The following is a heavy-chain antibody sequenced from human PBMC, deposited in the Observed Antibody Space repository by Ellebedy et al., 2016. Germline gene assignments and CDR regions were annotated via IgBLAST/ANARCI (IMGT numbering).Heavy chain of an antibody. J-gene: IGHJ6*02. CDR3: ARVDCTSCYSFFYYYYGMDV. Sequence: SVKVSCXASGGTFSSYAISWVRQAPGQGLEWMGGIIPIFGTANYAQKFQGRVTITADESTSTAYMELSSLRSEDTAVYYCARVDCTSCYSFFYYYYGMDVWGQGTTVTVSS. D-gene: IGHD2-2*02. CDR1: GGTFSSYA. CDR2: IIPIFGTA. V-gene: IGHV1-69*13.